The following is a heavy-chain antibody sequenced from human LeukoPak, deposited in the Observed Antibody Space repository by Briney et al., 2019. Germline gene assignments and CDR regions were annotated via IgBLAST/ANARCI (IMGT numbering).Heavy chain of an antibody. CDR2: IYYSGST. V-gene: IGHV4-59*11. CDR3: ARYYDFWSGYYPARYFDL. J-gene: IGHJ2*01. CDR1: CGSISSHY. Sequence: SETLSLTCTVSCGSISSHYWSWIRQPPGKGLEWIGYIYYSGSTNYNPSLKSRVTISVDTSKNRFSLKLSSVTAADTAVYYCARYYDFWSGYYPARYFDLWGRGTLVTVSS. D-gene: IGHD3-3*01.